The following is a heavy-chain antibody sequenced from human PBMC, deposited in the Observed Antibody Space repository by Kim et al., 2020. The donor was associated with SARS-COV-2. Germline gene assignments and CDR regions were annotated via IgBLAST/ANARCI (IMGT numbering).Heavy chain of an antibody. J-gene: IGHJ3*02. V-gene: IGHV4-59*01. CDR2: IYYSGST. CDR1: GGSISSYY. Sequence: SETLSLTCTVSGGSISSYYWSWIRQPPGKGLEWIGYIYYSGSTNYNPSLKSRVTISVDTSKNQFSLKLSSVTAADTAVYYCARDQTPIGPSHAFDIWGQGTMVTVSS. D-gene: IGHD2-15*01. CDR3: ARDQTPIGPSHAFDI.